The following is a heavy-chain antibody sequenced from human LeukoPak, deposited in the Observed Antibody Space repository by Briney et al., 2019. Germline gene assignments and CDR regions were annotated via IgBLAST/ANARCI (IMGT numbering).Heavy chain of an antibody. J-gene: IGHJ4*02. Sequence: SVKVSCKASGGTFCSYAISWLRQAPGQGLEWMGRIIPIFGTANYAQKFQGRVTITTDESTSTAYMELSSLRSEDTAVYYCARVHDSSGYYQSDWGQGTLVTVSS. D-gene: IGHD3-22*01. CDR3: ARVHDSSGYYQSD. V-gene: IGHV1-69*05. CDR1: GGTFCSYA. CDR2: IIPIFGTA.